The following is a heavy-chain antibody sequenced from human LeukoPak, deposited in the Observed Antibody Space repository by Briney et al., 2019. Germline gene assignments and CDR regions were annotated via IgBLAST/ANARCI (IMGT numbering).Heavy chain of an antibody. CDR3: ASLDRDYYDSSGSYFDY. CDR1: GFTFSNYA. J-gene: IGHJ4*02. Sequence: GGSLRLSCAASGFTFSNYAMSWVRQAPGKGLEWVSGISGSGGSTYYADSVKGRFTISRDNSKNTLYLQMNSLRAEDTAVYYCASLDRDYYDSSGSYFDYWGQGTLVTVSS. CDR2: ISGSGGST. D-gene: IGHD3-22*01. V-gene: IGHV3-23*01.